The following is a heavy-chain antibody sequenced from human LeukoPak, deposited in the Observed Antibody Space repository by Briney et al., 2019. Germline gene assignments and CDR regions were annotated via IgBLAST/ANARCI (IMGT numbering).Heavy chain of an antibody. CDR3: ATGGDYVWGSYLPFDY. CDR1: GYTLTELS. CDR2: FDPEDGET. D-gene: IGHD3-16*02. J-gene: IGHJ4*02. Sequence: ASVKVSCKVSGYTLTELSMHWVRQAPGKGLEWMGGFDPEDGETIYAQKFQGRVTMTEDTSTDTAYMELSSLRSEDTAVYYCATGGDYVWGSYLPFDYWGQGTLVTVSS. V-gene: IGHV1-24*01.